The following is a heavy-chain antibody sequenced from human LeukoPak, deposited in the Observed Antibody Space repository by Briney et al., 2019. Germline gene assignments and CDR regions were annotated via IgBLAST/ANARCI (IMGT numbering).Heavy chain of an antibody. V-gene: IGHV3-30-3*01. CDR1: GFTFSSYA. Sequence: SCKASGFTFSSYAMHWVRQAPGKGLEWVAVISYDGSNKYYADSVKGRFTISRDNSKNTLYLQMNSLRAEDTAVYYCARDMITFGGALAVLDYWGQGTLVTVSS. CDR2: ISYDGSNK. J-gene: IGHJ4*02. D-gene: IGHD3-16*01. CDR3: ARDMITFGGALAVLDY.